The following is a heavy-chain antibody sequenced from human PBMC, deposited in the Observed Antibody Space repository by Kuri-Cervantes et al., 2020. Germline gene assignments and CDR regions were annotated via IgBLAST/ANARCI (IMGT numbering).Heavy chain of an antibody. CDR1: GYNPNSYD. D-gene: IGHD6-6*01. V-gene: IGHV1-69*13. Sequence: SVKVSCKASGYNPNSYDINWVRQAPGQGLEWMGGIIPIFGTANYAQKFQGRVTITADESTSTAYMELSSLRSEDTAVYYCARGRSRQLDDAFDIWGQGTMVTVSS. CDR2: IIPIFGTA. CDR3: ARGRSRQLDDAFDI. J-gene: IGHJ3*02.